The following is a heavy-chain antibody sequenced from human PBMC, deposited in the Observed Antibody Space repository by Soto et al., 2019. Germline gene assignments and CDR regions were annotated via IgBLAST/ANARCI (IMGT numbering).Heavy chain of an antibody. CDR1: GYTFTSYY. CDR2: INPSGGST. D-gene: IGHD4-4*01. V-gene: IGHV1-46*03. Sequence: ASVKVSCKASGYTFTSYYMHWVRQAPGQGLEWMGIINPSGGSTSYAQKFQGRVTMTRDTSTSTVYMELSSLRSEDTAVYYCARDHKDTVTPPDYYYSMDVWGTGTTVTVSS. CDR3: ARDHKDTVTPPDYYYSMDV. J-gene: IGHJ6*03.